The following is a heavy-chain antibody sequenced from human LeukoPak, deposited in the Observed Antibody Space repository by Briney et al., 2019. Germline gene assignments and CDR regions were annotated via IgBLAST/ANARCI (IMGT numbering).Heavy chain of an antibody. J-gene: IGHJ3*02. Sequence: GGSLRLSCAASGFTFSSYSMNWVRQAPGKGLEWVSSISSSSSYIYYADSVKGRFTISRDNAKNSLYLQMNSLRAEDTAVYYCAKGDYDFWSGRLDAFDIWGQGTMVTVSS. CDR3: AKGDYDFWSGRLDAFDI. CDR1: GFTFSSYS. CDR2: ISSSSSYI. D-gene: IGHD3-3*01. V-gene: IGHV3-21*01.